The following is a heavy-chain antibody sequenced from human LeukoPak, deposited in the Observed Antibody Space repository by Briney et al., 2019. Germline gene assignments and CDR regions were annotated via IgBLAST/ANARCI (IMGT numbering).Heavy chain of an antibody. Sequence: GGSLRLSCAASGFTFSSYAMSWVRQAPGKGLEWVSAISGGGIGIYYADSLKGRFTISRDDSKNTLYLQMNSRRAEDTAVYYCAKDRTVGASYWYFDLWGRGTLVTVSS. V-gene: IGHV3-23*01. CDR2: ISGGGIGI. CDR3: AKDRTVGASYWYFDL. J-gene: IGHJ2*01. D-gene: IGHD1-26*01. CDR1: GFTFSSYA.